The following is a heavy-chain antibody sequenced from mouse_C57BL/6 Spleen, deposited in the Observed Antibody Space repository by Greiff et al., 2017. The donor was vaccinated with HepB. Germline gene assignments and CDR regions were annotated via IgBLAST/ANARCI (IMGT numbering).Heavy chain of an antibody. V-gene: IGHV14-4*01. CDR2: IDPENGDT. CDR3: TTDYYGSSSPYDFDY. J-gene: IGHJ2*01. D-gene: IGHD1-1*01. CDR1: GFNIKDDY. Sequence: EVQLQQSGAELVRPGASVKLSCTASGFNIKDDYMHWVKQRPEQGLEWIGWIDPENGDTEYASKFQGKATITADTSSNTAYLQLSSLTSEDTAVYYCTTDYYGSSSPYDFDYWGQGTTLTVSS.